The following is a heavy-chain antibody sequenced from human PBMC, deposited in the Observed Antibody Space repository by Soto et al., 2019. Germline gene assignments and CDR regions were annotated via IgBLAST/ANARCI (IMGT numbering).Heavy chain of an antibody. CDR3: AKEKPTYDSVGPFDY. CDR2: ISYDGSNK. CDR1: GFTFSSYG. V-gene: IGHV3-30*18. D-gene: IGHD3-22*01. Sequence: GGPLRLSCAASGFTFSSYGMHWVRQAPGKGLEWVAVISYDGSNKSYAASVKGRFTISRDNSKNTLYLKMNSLRAEDTAVYYCAKEKPTYDSVGPFDYWGQGPLVTVSS. J-gene: IGHJ4*02.